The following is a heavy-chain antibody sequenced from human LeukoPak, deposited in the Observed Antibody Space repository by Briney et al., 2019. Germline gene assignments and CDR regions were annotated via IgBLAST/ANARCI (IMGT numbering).Heavy chain of an antibody. V-gene: IGHV3-74*01. CDR2: INSDGSST. CDR1: GFTVSSSW. CDR3: ARAPFSYGDYFDY. J-gene: IGHJ4*02. Sequence: GGSLRLSCAASGFTVSSSWAHCVRHAPGKGLVWDSRINSDGSSTSYADSVKGRFTISRYNAKNTLYLQMNSLRAEDTAVYYCARAPFSYGDYFDYWGQGTLVTVSS. D-gene: IGHD4-17*01.